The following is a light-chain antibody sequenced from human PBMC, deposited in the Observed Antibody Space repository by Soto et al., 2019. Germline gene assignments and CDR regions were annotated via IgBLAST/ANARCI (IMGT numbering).Light chain of an antibody. J-gene: IGLJ1*01. Sequence: QSVLTQPPSVSGAPGQRVTISCTGSSSNIGAGYDVHWYQQLPGTAPKLLTYGISNRPSGVPDRFSGSKSDTSASLAITGLQAEDEADYYCQSYDSSLSGYVFGTGTKLTVL. V-gene: IGLV1-40*01. CDR3: QSYDSSLSGYV. CDR2: GIS. CDR1: SSNIGAGYD.